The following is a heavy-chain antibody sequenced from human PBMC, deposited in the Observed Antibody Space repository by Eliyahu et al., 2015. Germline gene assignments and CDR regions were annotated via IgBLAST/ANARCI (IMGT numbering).Heavy chain of an antibody. Sequence: QVQLVESGGGVVQPGGSLRLSCAASGFTFXXYGMHWVRQAPGKGLEWVAFIRYDGSNKYYADSVKGRFTISRDNSKNTLYLQMNSLRAEDTAVYYCAKDRDPGRAVTTGWFDPWGQGTLVTVSS. D-gene: IGHD4-17*01. J-gene: IGHJ5*02. CDR2: IRYDGSNK. V-gene: IGHV3-30*02. CDR3: AKDRDPGRAVTTGWFDP. CDR1: GFTFXXYG.